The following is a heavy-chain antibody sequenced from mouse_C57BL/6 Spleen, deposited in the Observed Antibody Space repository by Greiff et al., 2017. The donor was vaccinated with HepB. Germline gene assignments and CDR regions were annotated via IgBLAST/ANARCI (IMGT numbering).Heavy chain of an antibody. V-gene: IGHV1-26*01. Sequence: VQLQQPGPELVKPGASVKISCKASGYTFTDYYMNWVKQSHGKSLEWIGDINPNNGGTSYNQKFKGKATLTVDKSSSTAYMELRSLTSEDSAVYYCARPRQLRLPNFDYWGQGTTLTVSS. CDR1: GYTFTDYY. D-gene: IGHD3-2*02. CDR2: INPNNGGT. J-gene: IGHJ2*01. CDR3: ARPRQLRLPNFDY.